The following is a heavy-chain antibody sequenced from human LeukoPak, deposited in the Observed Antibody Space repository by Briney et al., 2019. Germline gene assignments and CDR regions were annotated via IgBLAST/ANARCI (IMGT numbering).Heavy chain of an antibody. CDR2: IIPIFGTA. CDR3: ARICSSTSCPARFDP. Sequence: SVKVSCKASGGTFSSYAISWVRQAPGQGLEWMGGIIPIFGTANYAQKFKGRVTITTDESTSTAYMELSSLRSEDTAVYYCARICSSTSCPARFDPWGQGTLVTVSS. J-gene: IGHJ5*02. D-gene: IGHD2-2*01. CDR1: GGTFSSYA. V-gene: IGHV1-69*05.